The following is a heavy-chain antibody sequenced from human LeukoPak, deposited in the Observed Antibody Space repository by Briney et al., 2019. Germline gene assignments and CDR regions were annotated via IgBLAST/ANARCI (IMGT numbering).Heavy chain of an antibody. Sequence: SETLSLTCTVSGGSISSYYWSWIRQPPGKGLEWIGRINTRGSTNYNPSLNSRVTMSIDTSKTHFSLNLNSVAAADTAIYYCARDRNVQITDGTFDIWGQGTMVTVSS. CDR3: ARDRNVQITDGTFDI. V-gene: IGHV4-4*07. CDR1: GGSISSYY. CDR2: INTRGST. D-gene: IGHD1-1*01. J-gene: IGHJ3*02.